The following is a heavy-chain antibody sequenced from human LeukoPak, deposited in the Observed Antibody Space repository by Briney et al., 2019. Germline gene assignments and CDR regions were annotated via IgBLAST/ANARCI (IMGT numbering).Heavy chain of an antibody. CDR2: ISSSSSYI. CDR1: GFTFSSYS. V-gene: IGHV3-21*01. D-gene: IGHD3-22*01. CDR3: ARCYYDSSKLYAFDI. Sequence: KSGGSLRLSCAASGFTFSSYSMNWVRQAPGKGLEWVSSISSSSSYIYYADSVKGRFTISRDNAKNSLYLQMNSLRAEDTAVYYCARCYYDSSKLYAFDIWGQGTMVTVSS. J-gene: IGHJ3*02.